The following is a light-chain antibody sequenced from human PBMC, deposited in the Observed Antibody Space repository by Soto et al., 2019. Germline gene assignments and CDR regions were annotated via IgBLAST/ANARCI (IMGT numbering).Light chain of an antibody. CDR1: QSISSF. V-gene: IGKV1-39*01. J-gene: IGKJ1*01. CDR3: QQSESTPRT. CDR2: AAS. Sequence: DIQMTQSPSSLSASVGDRVTVTCRASQSISSFLNWYQHKPGKAPKLLIYAASSLQPGVPSRFSGSGSGTDFTLTISSLQPEDFATYYCQQSESTPRTFGQGTKVEIK.